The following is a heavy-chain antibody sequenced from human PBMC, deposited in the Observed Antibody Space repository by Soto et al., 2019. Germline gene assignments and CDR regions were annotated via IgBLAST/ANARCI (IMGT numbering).Heavy chain of an antibody. Sequence: VQLVQSGAEVKSPEASVKVSCRSSGYSFTTYGFSWVRQAPGRGLEWMGYISGYGGITHYAEKFRGRVIMTTDTSTTTAYLDLRSLRSDDTAVYYCATYYTGSGSYYRFDSWGQGTLVTVSS. D-gene: IGHD3-10*01. J-gene: IGHJ4*02. CDR3: ATYYTGSGSYYRFDS. V-gene: IGHV1-18*01. CDR2: ISGYGGIT. CDR1: GYSFTTYG.